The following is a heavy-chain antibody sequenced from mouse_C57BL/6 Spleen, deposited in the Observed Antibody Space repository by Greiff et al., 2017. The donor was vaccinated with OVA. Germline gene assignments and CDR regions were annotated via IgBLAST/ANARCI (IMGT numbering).Heavy chain of an antibody. Sequence: QVQLQQSGAELVKPGASVKISCKASGYAFSSYWMNWVKQRPGKGLEWIGQLYPGDGDTNYNGKFKGKATLTADKSSSTAYMQLSSLTSEDSAVYFCTRSEDYYAMDYWGQGTSVTVSS. CDR1: GYAFSSYW. CDR3: TRSEDYYAMDY. J-gene: IGHJ4*01. V-gene: IGHV1-80*01. CDR2: LYPGDGDT.